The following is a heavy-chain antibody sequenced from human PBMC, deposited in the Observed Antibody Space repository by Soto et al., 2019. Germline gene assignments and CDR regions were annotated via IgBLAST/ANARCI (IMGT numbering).Heavy chain of an antibody. CDR3: ARGSIPTPYYYYGMDV. V-gene: IGHV3-21*01. CDR1: GFTFSSYS. J-gene: IGHJ6*02. CDR2: ISSSSSYI. Sequence: PGGSLILSCAASGFTFSSYSMNWVRQAPGKGLEWVSSISSSSSYIYYADSVKGRFTISRDNAKNSLYLQMNSLRAEDTAVYYCARGSIPTPYYYYGMDVWGQGTTVTVSS. D-gene: IGHD2-15*01.